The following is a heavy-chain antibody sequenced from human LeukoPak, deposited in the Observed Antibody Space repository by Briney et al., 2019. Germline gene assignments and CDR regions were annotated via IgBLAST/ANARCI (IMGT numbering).Heavy chain of an antibody. CDR1: GFTFTSSA. CDR3: AAAGFAPDYGDYEFDY. V-gene: IGHV1-58*02. Sequence: ASVKVSCKASGFTFTSSAMQWVRQARGQRLEWIGWIVVGSGNTNYAQKFQEGVTITRDMSTSTAYMELSSLRSEDTAVYYCAAAGFAPDYGDYEFDYWGQGTLVTVSS. J-gene: IGHJ4*02. CDR2: IVVGSGNT. D-gene: IGHD4-17*01.